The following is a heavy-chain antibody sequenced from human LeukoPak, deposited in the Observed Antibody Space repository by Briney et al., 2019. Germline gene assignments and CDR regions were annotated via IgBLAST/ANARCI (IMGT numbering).Heavy chain of an antibody. J-gene: IGHJ4*02. Sequence: SETLSLTCTVSGGSISSGGYYWSWIRQHPGKGLEWIGYIYYSGSTYYNPSLKSRVTISVDTSKNQFSLKLSSVTAADTAVYYCARELRVVGYFDYWGQGTLVTVSS. CDR1: GGSISSGGYY. CDR3: ARELRVVGYFDY. CDR2: IYYSGST. D-gene: IGHD1-26*01. V-gene: IGHV4-31*03.